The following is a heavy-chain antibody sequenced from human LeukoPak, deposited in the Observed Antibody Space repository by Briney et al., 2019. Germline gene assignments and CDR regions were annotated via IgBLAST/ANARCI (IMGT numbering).Heavy chain of an antibody. CDR1: GFTFSNYG. Sequence: GGSLRLSCAASGFTFSNYGMHWVRQAPGKGLEWLAFIRYDGSIKYYADSVKGRFTISRDNSRNTLYLQMNGLRAEDTAVYYCAKDSIQGDTALDYWGQGTLVTVSS. CDR2: IRYDGSIK. V-gene: IGHV3-30*02. J-gene: IGHJ4*02. D-gene: IGHD5-18*01. CDR3: AKDSIQGDTALDY.